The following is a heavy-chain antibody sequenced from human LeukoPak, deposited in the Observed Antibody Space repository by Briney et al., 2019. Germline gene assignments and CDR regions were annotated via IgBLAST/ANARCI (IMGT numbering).Heavy chain of an antibody. CDR1: GGSISSGDYY. J-gene: IGHJ4*02. CDR2: IYYSGST. CDR3: ARVCGGSCYDSLPFDY. V-gene: IGHV4-30-4*01. Sequence: SQTLSLTCTVSGGSISSGDYYWSWMRQPPGKGLEWIGYIYYSGSTYYNPSLKSRVTISVDTSKNQFSLKLSSVTAADTAVYYCARVCGGSCYDSLPFDYWGQGTLVTVSS. D-gene: IGHD2-15*01.